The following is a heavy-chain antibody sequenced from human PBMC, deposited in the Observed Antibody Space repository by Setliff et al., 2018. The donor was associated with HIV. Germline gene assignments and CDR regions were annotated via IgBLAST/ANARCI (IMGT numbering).Heavy chain of an antibody. V-gene: IGHV3-15*01. J-gene: IGHJ3*02. CDR3: TTLVGANPYHDAFDI. CDR1: GFSFKSAW. CDR2: IKAKVVGATT. Sequence: GGSLRLSCAASGFSFKSAWMSWVRQAPGKGLEWVGHIKAKVVGATTDYSAPVRDRFTISKDDSINTLYLQMNSLETEDTAVYYCTTLVGANPYHDAFDIWGQGTMVTVSS. D-gene: IGHD1-26*01.